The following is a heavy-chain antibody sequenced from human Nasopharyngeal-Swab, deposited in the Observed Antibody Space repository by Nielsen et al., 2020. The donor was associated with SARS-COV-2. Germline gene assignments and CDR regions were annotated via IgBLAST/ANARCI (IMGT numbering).Heavy chain of an antibody. Sequence: VRQAPGQGLEWMGWMNPNSGNTGYAQKFQGRVTMTRNTSIGTAYMELSSLRSEDTAVYYCARRRPSWYCSSTSCSPEDYWGQGTLVTVSS. J-gene: IGHJ4*02. CDR2: MNPNSGNT. D-gene: IGHD2-2*01. CDR3: ARRRPSWYCSSTSCSPEDY. V-gene: IGHV1-8*01.